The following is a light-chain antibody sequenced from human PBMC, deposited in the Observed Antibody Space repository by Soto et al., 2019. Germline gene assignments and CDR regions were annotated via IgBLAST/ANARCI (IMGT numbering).Light chain of an antibody. CDR1: QSVTSY. CDR3: QQYGSSPKT. CDR2: DVS. Sequence: EIVLTQSPATLSLSPGERATLSCRASQSVTSYLAWYQQKPGQAPRLLIYDVSNRASGIPARFSGSGSETDFTLTISRLEPEDFALYYCQQYGSSPKTFGQGTKVEIK. V-gene: IGKV3-20*01. J-gene: IGKJ1*01.